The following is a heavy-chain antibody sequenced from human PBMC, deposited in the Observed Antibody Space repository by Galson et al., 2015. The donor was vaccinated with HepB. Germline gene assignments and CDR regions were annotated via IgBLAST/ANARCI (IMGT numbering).Heavy chain of an antibody. D-gene: IGHD5-12*01. Sequence: ETLSLTCAVYGGSFSGYYWSWIRQPPGKGLEWIGEINHSGSTNYNPSLKSRVTISVDTSKNQFSLKLSSVTAADTAVYYCARAIRWLRSVPDYWGQGTLVTVSS. CDR2: INHSGST. CDR1: GGSFSGYY. J-gene: IGHJ4*02. V-gene: IGHV4-34*01. CDR3: ARAIRWLRSVPDY.